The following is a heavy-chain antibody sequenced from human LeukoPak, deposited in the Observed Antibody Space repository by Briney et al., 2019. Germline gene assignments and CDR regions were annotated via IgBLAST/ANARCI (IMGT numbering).Heavy chain of an antibody. CDR3: ARHGYSSSWSYYYYGMDV. CDR2: IYYSGST. J-gene: IGHJ6*02. CDR1: GGSISSGVYY. Sequence: KPSQTLSLTCTVSGGSISSGVYYWSWIRQHPGKGLEWIGYIYYSGSTYYNPSLKSRVTISVDTSKNQSSLKLSSVTAADTAVYYCARHGYSSSWSYYYYGMDVWGQGTTVTVSS. D-gene: IGHD6-13*01. V-gene: IGHV4-30-4*08.